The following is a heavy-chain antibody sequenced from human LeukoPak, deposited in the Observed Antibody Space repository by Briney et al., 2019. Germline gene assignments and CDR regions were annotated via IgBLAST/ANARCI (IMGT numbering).Heavy chain of an antibody. Sequence: GGSLRLSCAASGFAFSRYGMHWVRQAPGKGLEWVAVIWDDGSNQKYADSVKGRFTISRDNSKNTMYLQMNSLRAEDTAVYYCARGRGSSWYFDYWGQGTLVTVSS. CDR3: ARGRGSSWYFDY. CDR2: IWDDGSNQ. D-gene: IGHD6-13*01. CDR1: GFAFSRYG. J-gene: IGHJ4*02. V-gene: IGHV3-33*01.